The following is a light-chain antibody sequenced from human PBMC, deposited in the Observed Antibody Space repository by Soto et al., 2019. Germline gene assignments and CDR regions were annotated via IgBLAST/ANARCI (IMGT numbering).Light chain of an antibody. CDR2: GNY. CDR1: SSNNGSND. CDR3: ASRDDSLNGHV. V-gene: IGLV1-44*01. Sequence: QSVLTQPPSASGTPGQRFTISCSGSSSNNGSNDVYWYQQVPGSAPKVFIYGNYRRPPGVPDRFSGSKSGTSASLSISGLQAEDESDFCCASRDDSLNGHVCGGGTKVTVL. J-gene: IGLJ3*02.